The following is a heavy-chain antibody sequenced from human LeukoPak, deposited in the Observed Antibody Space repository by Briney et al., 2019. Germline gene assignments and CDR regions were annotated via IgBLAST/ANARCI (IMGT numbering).Heavy chain of an antibody. CDR1: GVSISSGGYS. D-gene: IGHD4-23*01. V-gene: IGHV4-30-2*01. CDR3: ASDYGGRGHYYYGMDV. J-gene: IGHJ6*02. Sequence: KASETLSLTCAVSGVSISSGGYSWSWIRQPPGKGLEWIGYIYHSGSTYYNPSLKSRVTISVDRSKNQFSLKLSSVTAADTAVYYCASDYGGRGHYYYGMDVWGQGTTVTVSS. CDR2: IYHSGST.